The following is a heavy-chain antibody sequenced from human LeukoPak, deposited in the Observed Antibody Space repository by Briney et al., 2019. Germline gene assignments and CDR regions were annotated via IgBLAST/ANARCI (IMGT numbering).Heavy chain of an antibody. Sequence: GGSLRLSCAASGFTFDAYAMHWVRQPPGKGLEWVSGISWNSRSIGYADSVKGRFTISRDNAKNSLYLQMNSLRAEDTALYYCAKDNRGVVGSTMRVAFDIWGQGTVVTVSS. CDR3: AKDNRGVVGSTMRVAFDI. CDR1: GFTFDAYA. D-gene: IGHD1-26*01. CDR2: ISWNSRSI. J-gene: IGHJ3*02. V-gene: IGHV3-9*01.